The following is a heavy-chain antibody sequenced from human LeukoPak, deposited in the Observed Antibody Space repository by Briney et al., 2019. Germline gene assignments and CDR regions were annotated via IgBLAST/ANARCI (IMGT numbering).Heavy chain of an antibody. D-gene: IGHD3-3*01. J-gene: IGHJ3*01. CDR1: GGSISSYY. V-gene: IGHV4-59*01. CDR3: ARSLFGFLEP. Sequence: SETLSLTCTVSGGSISSYYWSWIRQPPGKGLEWIGYIYYSGSTNYNPSLKSRVTISVDTSKNQFSLKLSSVTAVDTAVYYCARSLFGFLEPWGQGTMVTVSS. CDR2: IYYSGST.